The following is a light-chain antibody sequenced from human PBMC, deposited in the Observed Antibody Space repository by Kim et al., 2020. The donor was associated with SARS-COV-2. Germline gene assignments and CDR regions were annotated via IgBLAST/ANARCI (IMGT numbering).Light chain of an antibody. CDR1: QSISNY. Sequence: DIQMTQSPSSLSASVGDRVTITCRASQSISNYLNWYQHRPGKAPNLLIFDASTLQSGVPTRFSGSRSGTNFTLTISSLQPVDFATYYCQQTSTTPVTFGQGTKLEI. V-gene: IGKV1-39*01. J-gene: IGKJ2*01. CDR3: QQTSTTPVT. CDR2: DAS.